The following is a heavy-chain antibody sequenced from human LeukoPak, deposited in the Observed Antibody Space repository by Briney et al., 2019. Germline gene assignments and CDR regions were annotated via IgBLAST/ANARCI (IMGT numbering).Heavy chain of an antibody. V-gene: IGHV3-21*01. D-gene: IGHD3-10*01. CDR2: ISSSSSYI. CDR3: ARGFGELSYYYYYMDV. Sequence: PGGSLRLSCAASGFTFSSYSMNWVRQAPGKGLEWVSSISSSSSYIYYADSVKGRFTISRDNAKNSLYLQMNSLRAEDTAVYYCARGFGELSYYYYYMDVWGKGTTVTVSS. CDR1: GFTFSSYS. J-gene: IGHJ6*03.